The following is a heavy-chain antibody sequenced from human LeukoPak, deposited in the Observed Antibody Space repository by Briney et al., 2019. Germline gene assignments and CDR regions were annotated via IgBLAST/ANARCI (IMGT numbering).Heavy chain of an antibody. J-gene: IGHJ4*02. CDR2: IGSGGRHI. CDR3: ARSGYTYGFDY. V-gene: IGHV3-11*04. D-gene: IGHD5-18*01. Sequence: PGGSLRLSCAASGFTFSDYYMSWIRQAPGKGLEWVASIGSGGRHIHYADSVKGRFTISRDNAKNSLYLQMNSLRAEDTAVYYCARSGYTYGFDYWGQGALVTVSS. CDR1: GFTFSDYY.